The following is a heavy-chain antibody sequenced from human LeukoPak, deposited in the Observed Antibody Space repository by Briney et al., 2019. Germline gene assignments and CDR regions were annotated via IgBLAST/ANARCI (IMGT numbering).Heavy chain of an antibody. V-gene: IGHV3-48*04. CDR1: GFTFSDYS. CDR2: VGISSGNT. D-gene: IGHD5-12*01. J-gene: IGHJ4*02. CDR3: ARDHRYAFDN. Sequence: GGSLRLSCAASGFTFSDYSMNWVRQAPGKGLEWISYVGISSGNTKYADSVKGRFTISGDSAENSVFLQMNSLRVEDTAVYYCARDHRYAFDNWGQGTLVTVSS.